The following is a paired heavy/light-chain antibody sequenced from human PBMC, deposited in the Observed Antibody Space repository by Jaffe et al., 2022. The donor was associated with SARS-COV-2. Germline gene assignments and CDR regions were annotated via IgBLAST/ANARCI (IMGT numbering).Light chain of an antibody. CDR3: QSYDSSLSGPRV. CDR1: SSNIGAGYD. CDR2: GNS. Sequence: QSVLTQPPSVSGAPGQRVTISCTGSSSNIGAGYDVHWYQQLPGTAPKLLIYGNSNRPSGVPDRFSGSKSGTSASLAITGLQAEDEADYYCQSYDSSLSGPRVFGTGTKVTVL. J-gene: IGLJ1*01. V-gene: IGLV1-40*01.
Heavy chain of an antibody. Sequence: EVQLVESGGGLVKPGGSLRLSCAASGFTFSSYSMNWVRQAPGKGLEWVSSISSSSSYIYYADSVKGRFTISRDNAKNSLYLQMNSLRAEDTAVYYCARDPPRGYYDILTYFDYWGQGTLVTVSS. V-gene: IGHV3-21*01. D-gene: IGHD3-9*01. CDR3: ARDPPRGYYDILTYFDY. J-gene: IGHJ4*02. CDR1: GFTFSSYS. CDR2: ISSSSSYI.